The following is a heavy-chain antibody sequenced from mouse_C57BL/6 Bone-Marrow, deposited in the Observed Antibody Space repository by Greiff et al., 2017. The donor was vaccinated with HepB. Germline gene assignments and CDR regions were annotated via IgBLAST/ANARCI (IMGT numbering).Heavy chain of an antibody. CDR2: IYPGDGDT. CDR3: AVCGSFGY. J-gene: IGHJ2*01. V-gene: IGHV1-82*01. CDR1: GYAFSSSW. D-gene: IGHD1-1*02. Sequence: QVQLQQSGPELVKPGASVKISCTASGYAFSSSWMNWVKQRPGKGLEWIGRIYPGDGDTNYNGKFKGKATLTADKSSSTAYMQLSSLTSAASAVYFGAVCGSFGYWGRGTTLTVSS.